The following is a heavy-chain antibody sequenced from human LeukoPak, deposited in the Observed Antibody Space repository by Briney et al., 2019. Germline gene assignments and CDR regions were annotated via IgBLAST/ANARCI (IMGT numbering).Heavy chain of an antibody. CDR3: ARGRWLQPWGYFDY. V-gene: IGHV1-69*05. D-gene: IGHD5-24*01. CDR2: IIPIFGTA. Sequence: ASVKVSCKASGGTFSSYAISWVRQAPGQGLEWMGGIIPIFGTANYAQEFQGRVTITTDESTSTDYMELSSLRSEDTAVYYCARGRWLQPWGYFDYWGQGTLVTVSS. CDR1: GGTFSSYA. J-gene: IGHJ4*02.